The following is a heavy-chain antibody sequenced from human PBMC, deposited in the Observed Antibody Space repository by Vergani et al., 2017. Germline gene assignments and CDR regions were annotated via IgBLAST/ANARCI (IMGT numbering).Heavy chain of an antibody. V-gene: IGHV4-31*03. J-gene: IGHJ3*02. CDR3: ARLRWGAYCGGDCFHDAFDI. Sequence: QVQLQESGPGLVKPSQTLSLTCTVSGGSISSGGYYWSWIRQHPGKGLEWIGYIYYSGSTYYNPSLKSRVTISVDTSKNQFSLKLSSVTAADTAVYYCARLRWGAYCGGDCFHDAFDIWGQGTMVTVSS. CDR1: GGSISSGGYY. CDR2: IYYSGST. D-gene: IGHD2-21*02.